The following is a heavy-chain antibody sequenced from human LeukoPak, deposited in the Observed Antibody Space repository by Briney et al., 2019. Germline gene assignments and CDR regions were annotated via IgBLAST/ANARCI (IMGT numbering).Heavy chain of an antibody. CDR3: ARQGAAAGVDY. CDR1: GGSISSYY. D-gene: IGHD6-13*01. CDR2: IYYSGST. Sequence: SETLSLTCTVSGGSISSYYWSWIRQPPGKGLEWIGYIYYSGSTNYNPSLKSRVTISVDTSKNQFSLKLGSVTAADTAVYYCARQGAAAGVDYWGQGTLVTVSS. J-gene: IGHJ4*02. V-gene: IGHV4-59*08.